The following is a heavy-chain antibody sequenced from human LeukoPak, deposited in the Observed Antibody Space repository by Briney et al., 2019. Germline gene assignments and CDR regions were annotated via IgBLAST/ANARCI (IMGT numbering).Heavy chain of an antibody. CDR3: AKCPNYYGSGSYRD. CDR1: GFTFSSYG. Sequence: PGGSLRLSCAASGFTFSSYGMSWVRQAPGKGLEWVSAISGSGGSTYYADSVKGRFTISRDNSKNTLYLQMNSLRAEDTAVYYCAKCPNYYGSGSYRDWGQGTLVTVSS. D-gene: IGHD3-10*01. J-gene: IGHJ4*02. CDR2: ISGSGGST. V-gene: IGHV3-23*01.